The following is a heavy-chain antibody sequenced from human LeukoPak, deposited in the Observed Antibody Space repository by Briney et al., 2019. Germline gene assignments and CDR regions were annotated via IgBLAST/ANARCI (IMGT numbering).Heavy chain of an antibody. CDR2: ISYDGSNK. J-gene: IGHJ4*02. D-gene: IGHD2-21*01. V-gene: IGHV3-30*04. Sequence: GGSLRLSCAASGFTFSSYAMHWVRRAPGKGLEWVAVISYDGSNKYYADSVKGRFTISRDNSKNTLYLQMNSLRAEDTAVYYCARDDSYNYFDYWGQGTLVTVSS. CDR3: ARDDSYNYFDY. CDR1: GFTFSSYA.